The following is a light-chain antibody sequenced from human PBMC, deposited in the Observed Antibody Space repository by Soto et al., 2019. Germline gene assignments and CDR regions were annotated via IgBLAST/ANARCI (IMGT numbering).Light chain of an antibody. CDR1: QSVSNY. Sequence: EIVLTQSPATLSLSPGERATLSCRASQSVSNYLAWYQQKPGQAPRLLIYDASNRATGIPARFSGSGSGTDVTLTISRLEPEDFTVYYCQQRSNWPRLTFGGGTNVEIK. CDR3: QQRSNWPRLT. V-gene: IGKV3-11*01. CDR2: DAS. J-gene: IGKJ4*01.